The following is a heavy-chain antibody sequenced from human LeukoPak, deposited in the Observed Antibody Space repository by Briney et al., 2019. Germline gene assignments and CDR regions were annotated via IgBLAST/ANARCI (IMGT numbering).Heavy chain of an antibody. CDR1: GFTFSNGW. CDR2: IKSKSERGTT. J-gene: IGHJ4*02. CDR3: TSNLYCSTSSCYTLDN. Sequence: PGGSLRLSCAASGFTFSNGWMSWVHQAPGKGLEWVGRIKSKSERGTTDYAAPVKGRFTISRDGSTNTVYLHMNSLKTEDTAVYFCTSNLYCSTSSCYTLDNWGQGTLVAVSP. D-gene: IGHD2-2*02. V-gene: IGHV3-15*01.